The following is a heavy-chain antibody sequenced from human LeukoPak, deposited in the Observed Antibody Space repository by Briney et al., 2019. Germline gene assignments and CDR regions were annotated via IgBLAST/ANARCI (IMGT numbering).Heavy chain of an antibody. D-gene: IGHD2-15*01. V-gene: IGHV3-15*07. CDR1: GFTFSNAW. Sequence: GGSLRLSCAASGFTFSNAWMNWVRQAPGKGLEWVGRIKSKTDGGTTDYAAPVKGRFTISRDDSKNTLYLQMNSLRAEDTAVYYCARDGYCSGGSCHTHYFDYWGQGTPVTVSS. CDR3: ARDGYCSGGSCHTHYFDY. CDR2: IKSKTDGGTT. J-gene: IGHJ4*02.